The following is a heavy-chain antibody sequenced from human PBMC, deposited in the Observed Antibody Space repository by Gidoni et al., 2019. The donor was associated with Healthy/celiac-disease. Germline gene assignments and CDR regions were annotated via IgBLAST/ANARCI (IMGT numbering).Heavy chain of an antibody. Sequence: STYYNPSLKSRVTISVDTSKNQFSLKLSSVTAADTAVYYCASHRITMIGYWGQGTLVTVSS. CDR3: ASHRITMIGY. CDR2: ST. V-gene: IGHV4-39*01. J-gene: IGHJ4*02. D-gene: IGHD3-22*01.